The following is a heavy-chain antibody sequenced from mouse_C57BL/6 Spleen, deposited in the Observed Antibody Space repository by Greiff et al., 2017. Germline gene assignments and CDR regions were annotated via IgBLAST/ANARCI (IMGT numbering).Heavy chain of an antibody. D-gene: IGHD2-5*01. J-gene: IGHJ4*01. V-gene: IGHV3-6*01. CDR3: AREIYSNYDAMDY. Sequence: VQLQQSGPGLVKPSQSLSLTCSVTGYSITSGYYWNWIRQFPGNKLEWMGYISYDGSNNYNPSLKNRISITRDTSKNQFFLKLNSVTTEDTATYYCAREIYSNYDAMDYWGQGTSVTVSS. CDR1: GYSITSGYY. CDR2: ISYDGSN.